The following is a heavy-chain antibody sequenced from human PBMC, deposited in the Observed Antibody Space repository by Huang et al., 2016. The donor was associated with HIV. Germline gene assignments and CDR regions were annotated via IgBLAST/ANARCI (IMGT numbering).Heavy chain of an antibody. CDR1: GFAFRSHD. Sequence: QLQLVESGGGVVQPGGSLRLSCVASGFAFRSHDMHWVRQAPGKGLEWITFMGEGGKNKQYGDSVTGRFTISRDNSKNTLYLQMNSLRPEDTAVYYCAKEEAGRFGAFDIWGQGTMVTVSS. CDR3: AKEEAGRFGAFDI. V-gene: IGHV3-30*02. CDR2: MGEGGKNK. D-gene: IGHD3-10*01. J-gene: IGHJ3*02.